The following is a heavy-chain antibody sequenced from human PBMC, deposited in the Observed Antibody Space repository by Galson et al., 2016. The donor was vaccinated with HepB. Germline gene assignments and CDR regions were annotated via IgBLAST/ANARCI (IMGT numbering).Heavy chain of an antibody. V-gene: IGHV3-11*01. CDR3: ARDREPETTMPIFDH. CDR1: GFIFSDYY. J-gene: IGHJ4*02. Sequence: SLRLSCAASGFIFSDYYMSWIRQAPGKGLEWISYIAGSSSTIYQPDSVKGRFTVSRDHAKNSLFLQMDSLPADDTGVYFCARDREPETTMPIFDHWGQGVLVTVSS. CDR2: IAGSSSTI. D-gene: IGHD4-17*01.